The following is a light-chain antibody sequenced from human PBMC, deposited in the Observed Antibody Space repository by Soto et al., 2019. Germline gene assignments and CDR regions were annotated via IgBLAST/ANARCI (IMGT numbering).Light chain of an antibody. CDR1: QDIGTF. J-gene: IGKJ5*01. CDR2: AAS. Sequence: DIQMTQSPSSVSASVVDRVIISCLASQDIGTFLAWYQHKPGRGPKLLIYAASNLQSGVPSRFSGSGSGTDFTLTISSLHPEDFATYYCQQANSFPPITFGQGTRLEIK. CDR3: QQANSFPPIT. V-gene: IGKV1D-12*01.